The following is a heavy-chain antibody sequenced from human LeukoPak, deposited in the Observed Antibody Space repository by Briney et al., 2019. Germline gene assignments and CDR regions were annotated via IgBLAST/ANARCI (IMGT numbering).Heavy chain of an antibody. D-gene: IGHD1-14*01. V-gene: IGHV4-39*01. CDR3: ARLGYNRNHYYYGMDV. CDR1: GGSISSSSYY. CDR2: IYYSGST. J-gene: IGHJ6*02. Sequence: SETLSLTCTVSGGSISSSSYYWGWIRQPPGKGLEWIGSIYYSGSTYYNPFLKSRVTISVDTSKNQFSLKLSSVTAADTAVYYCARLGYNRNHYYYGMDVWGQGTTVTVSS.